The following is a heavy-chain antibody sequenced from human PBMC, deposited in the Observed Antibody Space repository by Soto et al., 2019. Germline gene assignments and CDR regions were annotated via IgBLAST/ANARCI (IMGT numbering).Heavy chain of an antibody. J-gene: IGHJ6*03. CDR2: ISSSSSYI. CDR1: GFTFSSYS. D-gene: IGHD6-13*01. V-gene: IGHV3-21*01. CDR3: ARESENSSSWYYYYYYMDV. Sequence: GGSLRLSCAASGFTFSSYSMNWVRQAPGKGLEWVSSISSSSSYIYYADSVKGRFTISRDNAKNSLYLQMNSLRAEDTAVYYCARESENSSSWYYYYYYMDVWGKGTTVTVSS.